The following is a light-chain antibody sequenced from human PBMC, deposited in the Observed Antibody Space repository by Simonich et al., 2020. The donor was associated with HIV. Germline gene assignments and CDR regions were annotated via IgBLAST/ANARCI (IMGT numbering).Light chain of an antibody. V-gene: IGLV2-11*01. J-gene: IGLJ3*02. CDR3: CSYAGSYTWV. CDR2: DVR. CDR1: TSVGGGYNS. Sequence: QSALTQPRSVSGSPGQSVTISCTGTTSVGGGYNSVSWYQQQPGKAPKLMIYDVRKRPSGVPDRFSGSKSGNTASLTISGLQAEDEADYYCCSYAGSYTWVFGGGTKLTVL.